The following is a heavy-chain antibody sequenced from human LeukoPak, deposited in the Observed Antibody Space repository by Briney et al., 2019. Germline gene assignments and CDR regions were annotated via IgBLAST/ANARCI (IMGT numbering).Heavy chain of an antibody. V-gene: IGHV3-11*05. J-gene: IGHJ3*01. CDR2: ISSSSSDT. CDR3: ARDDGLDVFDV. Sequence: GGSLRLSCAASGFTFSDYYMSWIRQAPGRGLEWVSSISSSSSDTKYADSVKGRFTISRDNAKKSLYLQMHSLRAEDTAVYYCARDDGLDVFDVWGQGTAVTVSS. D-gene: IGHD2-8*01. CDR1: GFTFSDYY.